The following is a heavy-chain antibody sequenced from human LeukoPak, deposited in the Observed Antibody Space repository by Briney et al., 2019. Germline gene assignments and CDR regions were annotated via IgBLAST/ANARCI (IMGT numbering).Heavy chain of an antibody. J-gene: IGHJ4*02. V-gene: IGHV3-21*01. D-gene: IGHD1-26*01. CDR2: ISSSSSYI. CDR3: AKDLSWELWYYFDY. CDR1: GFTFSSYS. Sequence: GGSLRLSCAASGFTFSSYSMNWVRQAPGKGLEWVSSISSSSSYIYYADSVKGRFTISRDNAKNSLYLQMNSLRAEDTAVYYCAKDLSWELWYYFDYWGQGTLVTVSS.